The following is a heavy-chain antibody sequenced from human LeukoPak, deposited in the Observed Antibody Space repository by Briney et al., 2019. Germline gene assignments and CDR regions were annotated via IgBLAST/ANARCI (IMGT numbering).Heavy chain of an antibody. CDR1: GGSISSYY. Sequence: SETLSLTCTGSGGSISSYYWSWIRQPPGKGLEWIGYIYYSGSTNYNPSLKSRVTISVDTSKNQFSLKLSSVTAADTAVYYCASGYSGYEFQDYYYYMDVWGKGTTVTISS. CDR2: IYYSGST. D-gene: IGHD5-12*01. J-gene: IGHJ6*03. V-gene: IGHV4-59*01. CDR3: ASGYSGYEFQDYYYYMDV.